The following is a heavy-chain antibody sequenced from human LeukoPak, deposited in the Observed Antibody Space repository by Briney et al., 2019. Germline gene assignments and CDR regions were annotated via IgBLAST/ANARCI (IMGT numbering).Heavy chain of an antibody. CDR2: ISGSGGST. D-gene: IGHD5/OR15-5a*01. V-gene: IGHV3-23*01. J-gene: IGHJ4*02. CDR1: GFTFSSYA. CDR3: AKDYGYSVYDSYFDY. Sequence: GGSLRLSCAASGFTFSSYAMNWVRQAPGKGLEWVSGISGSGGSTYYADSVKGRFAISRDTSKNTLYLHMTSLRADDTAIYYCAKDYGYSVYDSYFDYWGQGTLVTVSS.